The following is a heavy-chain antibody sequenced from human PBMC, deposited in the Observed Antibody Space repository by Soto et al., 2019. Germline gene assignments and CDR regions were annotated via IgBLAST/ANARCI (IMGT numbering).Heavy chain of an antibody. CDR1: GGSFSDYY. CDR3: ARARPGVRGVRFDY. Sequence: QVQLQQWGAGLLKPSETLSLTCAVYGGSFSDYYWSWIRQPPGKGLEWIGEINHSGSTNYTPSLMSRVTIPVNTSKNQFSSKLTSVTAADAAVYYCARARPGVRGVRFDYWGQGTLVTVSS. V-gene: IGHV4-34*01. D-gene: IGHD3-10*01. CDR2: INHSGST. J-gene: IGHJ4*02.